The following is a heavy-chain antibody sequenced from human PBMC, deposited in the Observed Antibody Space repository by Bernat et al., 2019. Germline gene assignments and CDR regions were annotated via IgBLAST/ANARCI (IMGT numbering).Heavy chain of an antibody. CDR1: GFTFSNYW. CDR3: VREWGSFYGSGTYSYYFDY. D-gene: IGHD3-10*01. J-gene: IGHJ4*02. CDR2: IDTDGSRT. Sequence: EVQVVESGGGLVQPGGSLRLSCAASGFTFSNYWMHWVHQAPGKGLVWVSRIDTDGSRTNYADSVKGRFTISRDKSKSTLYLQMNSLSAEDTAVYYCVREWGSFYGSGTYSYYFDYWGQGTLVTVSS. V-gene: IGHV3-74*01.